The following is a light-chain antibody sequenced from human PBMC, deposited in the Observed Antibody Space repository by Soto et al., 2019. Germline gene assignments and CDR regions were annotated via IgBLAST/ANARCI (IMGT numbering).Light chain of an antibody. J-gene: IGKJ4*01. CDR3: QQTNLLFPLT. CDR2: AAS. Sequence: DIQMTQSPSSVSASVGDRVTITCRASQEISNWLAWYQQKPGEAPKLLISAASSLQSGVPSRFSGSGSGTDFTLTISSLQPEDFATYYCQQTNLLFPLTFGGGSKVDIK. CDR1: QEISNW. V-gene: IGKV1-12*01.